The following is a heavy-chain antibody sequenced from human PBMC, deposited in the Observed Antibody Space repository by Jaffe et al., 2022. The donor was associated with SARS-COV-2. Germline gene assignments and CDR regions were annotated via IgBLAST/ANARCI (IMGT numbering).Heavy chain of an antibody. V-gene: IGHV3-21*01. Sequence: EVQLVESGGGLVKPGGSLRLSCAASGFTFSSYSMNWVRQAPGKGLEWVSSISSSSSYIYYADSVKGRFTISRDNAKNSLYLQMNSLRAEDTAVYYCASFKLGYYTVQHWGQGTLVTVSS. CDR1: GFTFSSYS. CDR2: ISSSSSYI. J-gene: IGHJ1*01. CDR3: ASFKLGYYTVQH. D-gene: IGHD3-3*01.